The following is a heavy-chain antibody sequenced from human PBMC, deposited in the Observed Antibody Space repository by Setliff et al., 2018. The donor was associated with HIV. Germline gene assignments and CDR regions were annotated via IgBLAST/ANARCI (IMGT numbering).Heavy chain of an antibody. CDR2: MSIHGNVI. CDR1: GFTFDSYV. D-gene: IGHD1-26*01. V-gene: IGHV3-30*03. J-gene: IGHJ3*01. Sequence: GGSLRLSCAATGFTFDSYVLHWVRQAPGKGLEWVAVMSIHGNVIIYADSVEGRFTISRDNSKNTLYLQMNSLRAEDTAVYYCARDRVVGATLDPLDLWGQGTMVTVSS. CDR3: ARDRVVGATLDPLDL.